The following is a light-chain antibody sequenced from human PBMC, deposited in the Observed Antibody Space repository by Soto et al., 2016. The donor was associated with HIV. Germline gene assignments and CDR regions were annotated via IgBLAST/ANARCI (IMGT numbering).Light chain of an antibody. Sequence: DIQMTQSPSSLSASVGDRVTITCRASQDISNSLAWYQQKPGKGPKALIYAASTLQSGVPSRFSGSGSGTDFTLTISSLQPEDVATYYCQKYNSAPWTFGQGPRWISN. V-gene: IGKV1-27*01. CDR3: QKYNSAPWT. CDR2: AAS. J-gene: IGKJ1*01. CDR1: QDISNS.